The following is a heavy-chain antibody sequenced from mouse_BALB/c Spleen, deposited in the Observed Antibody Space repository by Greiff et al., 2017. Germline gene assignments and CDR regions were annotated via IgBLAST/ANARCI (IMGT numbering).Heavy chain of an antibody. V-gene: IGHV1S135*01. CDR3: ASLHYDYDGYAMDY. CDR2: IDPYNGGT. D-gene: IGHD2-4*01. J-gene: IGHJ4*01. CDR1: GYAFTSYN. Sequence: EVQLQQSGPELVKPGASVKVSCKASGYAFTSYNMYWVKQSHGKSLEWIGYIDPYNGGTSYNQKFKGKATLTVDKSSSTAYMHLNSLTSEDSAVYYCASLHYDYDGYAMDYWGQGTSVTVSS.